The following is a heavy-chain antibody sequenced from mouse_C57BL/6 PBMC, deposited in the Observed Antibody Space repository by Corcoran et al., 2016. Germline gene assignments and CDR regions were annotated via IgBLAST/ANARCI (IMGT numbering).Heavy chain of an antibody. CDR3: ASDVPGGFAY. Sequence: EVQLQQSGPELVKPGASVKISCKASGYTFTDYYMNWVKQSHGKSLEWIGDINPNNGGTSYNQKFKGKATLTVDKSSSTAYMELRSLTSEDSAVYYCASDVPGGFAYWGQGTLVTVSA. CDR1: GYTFTDYY. CDR2: INPNNGGT. J-gene: IGHJ3*01. V-gene: IGHV1-26*01.